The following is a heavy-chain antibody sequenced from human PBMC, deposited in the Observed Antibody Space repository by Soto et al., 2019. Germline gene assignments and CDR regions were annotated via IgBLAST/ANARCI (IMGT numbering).Heavy chain of an antibody. Sequence: ASVKVSCKASGYTSTSYGISWVRQAPGQGLEWMGWISAYNGNTNYAQKLQGRVTMTTDTSTSTAYMELRSLRSDDTAVYYCARDIGAETYYYDSSGYLGLYYGMDVWGQGTTVTVSS. CDR3: ARDIGAETYYYDSSGYLGLYYGMDV. J-gene: IGHJ6*02. CDR1: GYTSTSYG. V-gene: IGHV1-18*01. CDR2: ISAYNGNT. D-gene: IGHD3-22*01.